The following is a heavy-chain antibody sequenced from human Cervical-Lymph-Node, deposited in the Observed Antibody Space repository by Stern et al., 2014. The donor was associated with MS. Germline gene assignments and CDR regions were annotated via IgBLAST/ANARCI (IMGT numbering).Heavy chain of an antibody. CDR2: IIPILGAA. CDR1: GGTFSSQG. D-gene: IGHD1-1*01. Sequence: QVQLVQSGAEVKKPWSSVKVSCKASGGTFSSQGISWVRQAPGQGLEWLGGIIPILGAAHYAQKLQGRVTIIADESTNTTYMKLRSLRPEDTAVYYCARDEIGQTTTHYYYYGMDVWGQGTTVIVSS. V-gene: IGHV1-69*01. J-gene: IGHJ6*02. CDR3: ARDEIGQTTTHYYYYGMDV.